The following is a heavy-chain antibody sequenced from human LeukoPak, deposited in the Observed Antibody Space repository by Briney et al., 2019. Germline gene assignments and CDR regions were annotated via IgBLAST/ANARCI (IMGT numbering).Heavy chain of an antibody. Sequence: GGSLRHSCAASGFTFSSYGMHWVRQAPGKGLEWVAVIWYDGSNKYYADSVKGRFTISRDNSKNTLYLQMNSLRAEDTAVYYCAKGPRGASGWYPGWFDPWGQGTLVTVSS. J-gene: IGHJ5*02. V-gene: IGHV3-33*06. CDR1: GFTFSSYG. D-gene: IGHD6-19*01. CDR2: IWYDGSNK. CDR3: AKGPRGASGWYPGWFDP.